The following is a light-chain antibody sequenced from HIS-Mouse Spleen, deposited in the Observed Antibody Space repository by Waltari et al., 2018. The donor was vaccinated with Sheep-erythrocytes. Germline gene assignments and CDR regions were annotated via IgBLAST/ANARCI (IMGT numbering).Light chain of an antibody. CDR1: SSDVGGYNY. CDR2: DVS. V-gene: IGLV2-11*01. CDR3: CSYAGSYTLV. J-gene: IGLJ2*01. Sequence: QSALTQPRSVSGSPGQSVTISCTGNSSDVGGYNYVSWYQQHPGKAPKLLLYDVSKRPSGVPDRFSGSKSGNTASLTISGLQAEDEADYYCCSYAGSYTLVFGGGTKLTVL.